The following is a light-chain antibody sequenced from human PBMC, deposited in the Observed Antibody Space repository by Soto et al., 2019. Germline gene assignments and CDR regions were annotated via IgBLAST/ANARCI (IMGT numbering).Light chain of an antibody. Sequence: DIQVTQSPSSLSASVGDRVTISCRASQSISGYLNWYQQKPGKAPNLMIFDASSLQSGVPSRFSGRGSGAEYTLTISSLQPEDFSIYFCQHSYSNFPITFGQGTRLESK. V-gene: IGKV1-39*01. CDR1: QSISGY. CDR2: DAS. J-gene: IGKJ5*01. CDR3: QHSYSNFPIT.